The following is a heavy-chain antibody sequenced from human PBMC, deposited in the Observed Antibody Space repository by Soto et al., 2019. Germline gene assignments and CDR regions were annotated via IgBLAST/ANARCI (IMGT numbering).Heavy chain of an antibody. CDR3: ARGFGELLGYYYYYYGMDV. D-gene: IGHD3-10*01. Sequence: GGSLRLSCAASGFTFSSYDMHWVRQATGKGLEWVSAIGTAGDTYYPGSVKGRFTISRENAKNSLYLQMNSLRAGDTAVYYCARGFGELLGYYYYYYGMDVWGQGTTVTVSS. J-gene: IGHJ6*02. CDR1: GFTFSSYD. CDR2: IGTAGDT. V-gene: IGHV3-13*01.